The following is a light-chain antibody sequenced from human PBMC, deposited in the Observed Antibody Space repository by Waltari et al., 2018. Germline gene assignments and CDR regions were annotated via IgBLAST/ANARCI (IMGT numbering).Light chain of an antibody. CDR3: QSYDSSNHKV. V-gene: IGLV6-57*02. Sequence: NFMLTQPHSVSESPGKTVTLSCTGSSGSIASNYVQWYQQRPGSAPTIVLYGDNRRPSGVPERFSGSIDGSSNSASLTISGLKTEDEADYYCQSYDSSNHKVFGGGTKLTVL. J-gene: IGLJ3*02. CDR2: GDN. CDR1: SGSIASNY.